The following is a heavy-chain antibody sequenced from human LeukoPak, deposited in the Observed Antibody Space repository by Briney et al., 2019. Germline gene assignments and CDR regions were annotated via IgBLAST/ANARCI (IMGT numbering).Heavy chain of an antibody. J-gene: IGHJ5*02. V-gene: IGHV4-59*01. CDR2: IYYSGST. D-gene: IGHD3-10*01. CDR3: ARGSRITMVRGVRYWFDP. Sequence: PSETLSLTCTVSGGSISSYYWSWIRQPPGKGLEWIGYIYYSGSTNYNPSLKSRVTISVDTSKNQFSLKLSSVTAADTAVYYCARGSRITMVRGVRYWFDPWGQGTLVTVSS. CDR1: GGSISSYY.